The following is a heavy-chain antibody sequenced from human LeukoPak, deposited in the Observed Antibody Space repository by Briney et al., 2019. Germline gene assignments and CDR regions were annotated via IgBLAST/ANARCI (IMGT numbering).Heavy chain of an antibody. Sequence: GASAKVSCKASGGTFSSYAISWVRQAPEQGLEWMGGIIPIFSTANYAQKFQGRVTITADESTSTAYMELSSLRSEDTAVYYCARILAYCGGDCYSFDYWGQGTLVTVSS. D-gene: IGHD2-21*02. CDR2: IIPIFSTA. J-gene: IGHJ4*02. V-gene: IGHV1-69*13. CDR3: ARILAYCGGDCYSFDY. CDR1: GGTFSSYA.